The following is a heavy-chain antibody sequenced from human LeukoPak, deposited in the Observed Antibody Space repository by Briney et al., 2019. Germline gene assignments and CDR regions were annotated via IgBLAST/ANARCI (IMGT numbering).Heavy chain of an antibody. V-gene: IGHV1-69*04. J-gene: IGHJ6*03. CDR3: ARGPQDYMDV. CDR1: GGTFSSYA. CDR2: IIPILGIA. Sequence: SVKVSCKASGGTFSSYAISWVRQAPGQGLEWMGRIIPILGIANYAQKLQGRVTITADKSTSTAYMELSSLRSEDTAVYYCARGPQDYMDVWGKGTTVTVSS.